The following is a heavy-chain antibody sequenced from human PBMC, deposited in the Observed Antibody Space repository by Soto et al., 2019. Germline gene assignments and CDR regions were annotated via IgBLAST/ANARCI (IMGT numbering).Heavy chain of an antibody. CDR1: GYTFTGYY. J-gene: IGHJ4*02. D-gene: IGHD6-6*01. Sequence: ASVKVSCKASGYTFTGYYMHWVRQAPGQGLEWMGWINPNSGGTNYAQKFQGRATMTRDTSISTAYMELSRLRSDDTAVYYCARTPQSDLGSSSSFDYWGQGTRVTVS. CDR3: ARTPQSDLGSSSSFDY. V-gene: IGHV1-2*02. CDR2: INPNSGGT.